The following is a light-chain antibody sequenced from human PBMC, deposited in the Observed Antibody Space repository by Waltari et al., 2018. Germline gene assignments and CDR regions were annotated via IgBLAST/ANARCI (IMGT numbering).Light chain of an antibody. CDR2: DAS. V-gene: IGKV3-15*01. J-gene: IGKJ5*01. CDR3: QQYNRWPPIT. CDR1: QSVSSN. Sequence: EIVMTQSPATLSVSPGETATLSCRASQSVSSNVAWYQKKPAQAPRLLIYDASTRATSIPARFRGSGSGTEFTLTISSLQSEDFAVYYCQQYNRWPPITFGQGTRLEIK.